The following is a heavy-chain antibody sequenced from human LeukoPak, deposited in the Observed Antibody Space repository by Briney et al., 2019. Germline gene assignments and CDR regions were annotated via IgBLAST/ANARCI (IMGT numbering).Heavy chain of an antibody. J-gene: IGHJ6*03. Sequence: GGSLRLSCAASGFTFSDYYMSWIRQAPGKGLEWVSYISSSGSTIYYADSVKGRFTISRDNAKNSLYLQMNSLRADDTAVYYCAREYCSTTTCFEYYYYYYMDVWGKGTTVTISS. CDR2: ISSSGSTI. D-gene: IGHD2-2*01. CDR3: AREYCSTTTCFEYYYYYYMDV. CDR1: GFTFSDYY. V-gene: IGHV3-11*04.